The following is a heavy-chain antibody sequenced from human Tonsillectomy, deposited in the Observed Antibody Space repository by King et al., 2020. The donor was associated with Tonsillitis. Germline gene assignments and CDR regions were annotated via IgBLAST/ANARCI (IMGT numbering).Heavy chain of an antibody. V-gene: IGHV3-23*01. CDR1: GLTFSNYA. Sequence: VQLQESGGGLVQPGGSLRLSCAASGLTFSNYAMSWVRQAPGKGLDWVSAVSGSGAYTNYADSVKGRFTISRDNSRNTLYLQMNSLRAEDTAVYYCAKGPGVMTLYNYFETWGQGTLVTVSS. D-gene: IGHD3-16*01. CDR2: VSGSGAYT. CDR3: AKGPGVMTLYNYFET. J-gene: IGHJ5*02.